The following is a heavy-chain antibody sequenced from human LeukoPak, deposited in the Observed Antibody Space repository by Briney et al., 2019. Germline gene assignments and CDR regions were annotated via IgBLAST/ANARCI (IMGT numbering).Heavy chain of an antibody. J-gene: IGHJ4*02. Sequence: GASVKVSCKASGYTFTGYYMHWVRQAPGQGLEWMGIINPSGGSTSYAQKFQGRVTMTRDTSTSTVYMELSSLRSEDTAVYYCAGPPRYCSSTSCSFDYWGQGTLVTVS. D-gene: IGHD2-2*01. V-gene: IGHV1-46*01. CDR2: INPSGGST. CDR3: AGPPRYCSSTSCSFDY. CDR1: GYTFTGYY.